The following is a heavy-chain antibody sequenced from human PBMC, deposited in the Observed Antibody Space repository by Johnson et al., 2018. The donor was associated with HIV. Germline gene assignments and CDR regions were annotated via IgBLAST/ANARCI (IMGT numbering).Heavy chain of an antibody. V-gene: IGHV3-15*01. CDR3: ARNSMNDAFDI. CDR2: IKSKTDGGTT. D-gene: IGHD2/OR15-2a*01. J-gene: IGHJ3*02. Sequence: VQLVESGGGVVQPGGSLRLSCAASGFTFSSYGMHWVRQAPGKGLEWVGRIKSKTDGGTTDYAAPVKGRFTISRDDSQNTLYLQMNSLKIEDTAVYSCARNSMNDAFDIWGQGTKVTVSS. CDR1: GFTFSSYG.